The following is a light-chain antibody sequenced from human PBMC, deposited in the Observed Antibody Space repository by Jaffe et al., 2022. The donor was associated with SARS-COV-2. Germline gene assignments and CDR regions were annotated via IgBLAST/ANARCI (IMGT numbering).Light chain of an antibody. CDR1: QAISNDY. CDR3: QYYHASQGT. Sequence: EIVLTQSPATLSLSPGERASLSCRASQAISNDYVAWYQHQPGQPPRLLMYDTSYRANGISDRFRGGGSGTDFTLTITRLEPEDFAVYYCQYYHASQGTFGQGTLVEMK. CDR2: DTS. J-gene: IGKJ1*01. V-gene: IGKV3-20*01.